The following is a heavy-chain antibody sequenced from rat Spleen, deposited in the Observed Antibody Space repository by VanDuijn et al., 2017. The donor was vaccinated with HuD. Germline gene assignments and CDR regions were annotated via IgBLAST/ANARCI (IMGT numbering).Heavy chain of an antibody. V-gene: IGHV5-29*01. D-gene: IGHD4-1*01. CDR3: ARRASRRPMPHYFDY. J-gene: IGHJ2*01. CDR1: GFTFSDYY. Sequence: EVQMVESGGGLVQPGRSLKLSCAASGFTFSDYYMAWVRQAPTRGLEWVATISYDGSTTYYRDSVKGRFTISRDNAKSTLYLQMDSLRSEDTATYYCARRASRRPMPHYFDYWGQGVMVTVSS. CDR2: ISYDGSTT.